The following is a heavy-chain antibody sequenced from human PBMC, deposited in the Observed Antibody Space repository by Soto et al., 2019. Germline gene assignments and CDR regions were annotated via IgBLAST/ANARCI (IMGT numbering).Heavy chain of an antibody. V-gene: IGHV3-23*01. CDR2: IIGSGGTT. D-gene: IGHD6-19*01. Sequence: EVQLLESGGGLVQPGGSLRLSCAASGFTFSRYAMSWVRQAPGKGLEWVSSIIGSGGTTYYADSVKGRFTISRDNSKNMLYLQMNSLRAEATAVYYCEKEPFGTAVVGTFDYWGQGTLVTVSS. CDR3: EKEPFGTAVVGTFDY. J-gene: IGHJ4*02. CDR1: GFTFSRYA.